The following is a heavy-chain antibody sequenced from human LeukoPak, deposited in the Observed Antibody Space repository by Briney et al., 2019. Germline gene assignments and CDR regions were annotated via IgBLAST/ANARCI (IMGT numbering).Heavy chain of an antibody. D-gene: IGHD2-15*01. V-gene: IGHV4-39*01. CDR1: GGSISSSSYY. Sequence: PWETLSLTCTVSGGSISSSSYYWGWIRQPPGKGLEWIGSIYYSGSTYYNPSLKSRVTISVDTSKNQFSLKLSSVTAADTAVYYCARQYCSGGSCYSSYFDYWGQGTLVTVSS. CDR3: ARQYCSGGSCYSSYFDY. J-gene: IGHJ4*02. CDR2: IYYSGST.